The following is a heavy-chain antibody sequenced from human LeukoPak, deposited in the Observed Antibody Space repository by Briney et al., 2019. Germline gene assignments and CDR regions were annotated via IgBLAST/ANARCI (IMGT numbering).Heavy chain of an antibody. J-gene: IGHJ5*02. V-gene: IGHV4-30-2*01. D-gene: IGHD5-12*01. CDR2: IYHSGST. CDR3: ALTRIDSGYGWYWFDP. CDR1: GGSISSGGYY. Sequence: PSQTLSLTCTVSGGSISSGGYYWSWIRQPPGKGLEWIGYIYHSGSTYYNPSLKSRVTISVDTSKNQFSLKLSSVTAADTAVYYCALTRIDSGYGWYWFDPWGQGTLVTVSS.